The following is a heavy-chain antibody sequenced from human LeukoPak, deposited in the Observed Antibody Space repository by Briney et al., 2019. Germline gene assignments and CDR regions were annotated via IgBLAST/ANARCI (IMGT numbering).Heavy chain of an antibody. D-gene: IGHD1-1*01. CDR1: EFTFKNAW. Sequence: PGGSLRLSCAASEFTFKNAWMNWVRQAPGKGLEWVGRIRSKTDGGTTDYAAPVRGRFTISRDDSKNMLYLQMNSLKTEDTAVYYCSTGLIPTTGYYWGQGTLVAV. J-gene: IGHJ4*02. V-gene: IGHV3-15*01. CDR3: STGLIPTTGYY. CDR2: IRSKTDGGTT.